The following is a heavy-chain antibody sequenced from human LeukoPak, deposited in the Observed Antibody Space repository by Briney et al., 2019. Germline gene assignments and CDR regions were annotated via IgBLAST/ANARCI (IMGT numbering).Heavy chain of an antibody. V-gene: IGHV3-30*18. D-gene: IGHD3-3*01. CDR2: ISYDGSNK. CDR1: GFTFSSYG. Sequence: PGGSLRLSCAASGFTFSSYGMHWVRQAPGKGLEWVAVISYDGSNKYYADSVKGRFTISRDNSKNTLYLQMNSLRAEDTAVYYCAKDQNYYDFWSGYWARHYGMDVWGQGTTVTVSS. J-gene: IGHJ6*02. CDR3: AKDQNYYDFWSGYWARHYGMDV.